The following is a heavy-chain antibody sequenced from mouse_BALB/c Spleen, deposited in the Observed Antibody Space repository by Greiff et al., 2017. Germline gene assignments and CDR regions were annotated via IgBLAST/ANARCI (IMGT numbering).Heavy chain of an antibody. J-gene: IGHJ3*01. V-gene: IGHV1-4*01. D-gene: IGHD4-1*01. CDR2: INPSSGYT. CDR3: ARDSTGNWFAY. Sequence: VQLQQPGAELARPGASVKMSCKASGYTFTSYTMHWVKQRPGQGLEWIGYINPSSGYTNYNQKFKDKATLTADKSSSTAYMQLSSLTSEDSAVYYCARDSTGNWFAYWGQGTLVTVSA. CDR1: GYTFTSYT.